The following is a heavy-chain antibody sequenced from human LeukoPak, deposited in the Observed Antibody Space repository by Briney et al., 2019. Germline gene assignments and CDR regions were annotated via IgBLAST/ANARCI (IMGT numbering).Heavy chain of an antibody. CDR2: ISYDGSNK. D-gene: IGHD3-10*01. Sequence: GGSLGLSCAASGFTFSSYAMHWVRQAPGKGLEWVAVISYDGSNKYYADSVKGRFTISRDNSKNSLYLQMNSLRAEDTAVYYCARERKAMVRGNWFDPWGQGTLVTVSS. CDR3: ARERKAMVRGNWFDP. CDR1: GFTFSSYA. J-gene: IGHJ5*02. V-gene: IGHV3-30-3*01.